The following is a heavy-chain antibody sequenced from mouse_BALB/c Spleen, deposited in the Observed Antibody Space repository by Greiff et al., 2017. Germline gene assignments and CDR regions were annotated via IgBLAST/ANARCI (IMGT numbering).Heavy chain of an antibody. V-gene: IGHV5-9-3*01. CDR1: GFTFSSYA. CDR3: ARYYYGSSYGPSDY. J-gene: IGHJ2*01. CDR2: ISSGGSYT. D-gene: IGHD1-1*01. Sequence: EVQLQQSGGGLVKPGGSLKLSCAASGFTFSSYAMSWVRQTPEKRLEWVATISSGGSYTYYPDSVKGRFTISRDNAKNTLYLQMSSLRSEDTAMYYCARYYYGSSYGPSDYWGQGTTLTVSS.